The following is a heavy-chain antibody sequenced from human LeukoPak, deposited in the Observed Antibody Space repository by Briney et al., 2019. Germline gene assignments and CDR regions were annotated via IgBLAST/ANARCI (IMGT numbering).Heavy chain of an antibody. D-gene: IGHD3-3*01. J-gene: IGHJ6*03. CDR2: IYHSGST. V-gene: IGHV4-38-2*02. CDR3: AREGFYYDFWSGYYIHDYYYYYYMDV. CDR1: GYSISSDYY. Sequence: SETLSLTCTVSGYSISSDYYWAWIRQPPGKGLEWIGSIYHSGSTYYNPSLKSRVTLSVDTSKKQFSLKLSSVTAADTAVYYCAREGFYYDFWSGYYIHDYYYYYYMDVWGKGTTVTVSS.